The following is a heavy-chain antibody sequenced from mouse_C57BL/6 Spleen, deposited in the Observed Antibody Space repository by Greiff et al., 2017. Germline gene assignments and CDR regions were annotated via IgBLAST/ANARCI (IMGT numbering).Heavy chain of an antibody. CDR1: GFSLTSYG. J-gene: IGHJ4*01. V-gene: IGHV2-2*01. Sequence: VQLVESGPGLVQPSQSLSITCTVSGFSLTSYGVHWVRQSPGKGLEWLGVIWSGGSTDYNAAFISRLSISKDNSKSQVFFKMNSLQADDTAIYYCARKSNYEGYAMDYWGQGTSVTVSS. D-gene: IGHD2-5*01. CDR3: ARKSNYEGYAMDY. CDR2: IWSGGST.